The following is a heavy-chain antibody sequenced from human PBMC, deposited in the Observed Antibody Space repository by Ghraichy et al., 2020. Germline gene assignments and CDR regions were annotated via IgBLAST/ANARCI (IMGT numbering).Heavy chain of an antibody. CDR2: ISGSGGST. CDR3: ANGPRITIFGVVSPPQN. J-gene: IGHJ4*02. Sequence: GGSLRLSCAASGFTFSSYAMSWVRQAPGKGLEWVSAISGSGGSTYYADSVKGRFTISRDNSKNTLYLQMNSLRAEDTAVYYCANGPRITIFGVVSPPQNWGQGTLVTVSS. V-gene: IGHV3-23*01. CDR1: GFTFSSYA. D-gene: IGHD3-3*01.